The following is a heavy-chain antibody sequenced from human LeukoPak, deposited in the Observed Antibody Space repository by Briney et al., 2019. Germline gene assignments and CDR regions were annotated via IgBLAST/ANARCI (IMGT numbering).Heavy chain of an antibody. D-gene: IGHD6-19*01. Sequence: GGSLRLSCAASGFTFSSYGIHWVRQAPGKGLEWVANIKQDGSEKDYVDSVKGRFTISRDNAKNSLYLQMNSLRAEDTAVYYCARVSSLAVAGFFDYWGQGILVTVSS. CDR3: ARVSSLAVAGFFDY. J-gene: IGHJ4*02. CDR2: IKQDGSEK. V-gene: IGHV3-7*01. CDR1: GFTFSSYG.